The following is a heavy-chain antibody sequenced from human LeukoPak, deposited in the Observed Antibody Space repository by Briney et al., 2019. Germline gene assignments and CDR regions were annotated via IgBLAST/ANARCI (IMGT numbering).Heavy chain of an antibody. V-gene: IGHV3-21*01. J-gene: IGHJ4*02. Sequence: GGSLRLSCAASGFTFSSYSMNWVRQAPGKELEWVSSISSSSSYIYYADSVKGRFTISRDNAKNSLYLQMNSLRAEDTAVYYCARVQGGTNSNWGQGTLVTVSS. CDR1: GFTFSSYS. CDR2: ISSSSSYI. CDR3: ARVQGGTNSN. D-gene: IGHD2-8*01.